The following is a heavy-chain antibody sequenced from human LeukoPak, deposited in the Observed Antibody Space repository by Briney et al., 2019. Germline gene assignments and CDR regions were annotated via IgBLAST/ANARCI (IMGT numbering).Heavy chain of an antibody. V-gene: IGHV1-8*01. CDR1: GYTFTSYD. Sequence: GASVTVSLTASGYTFTSYDINWVRQAPGQGLEWMGWMNPNSGNAGYAQKFQGRVTMTRNTSISTAYMELSSLRSEDTALYYCARGLSVPYWGQGTLVTVSS. CDR2: MNPNSGNA. J-gene: IGHJ4*02. CDR3: ARGLSVPY.